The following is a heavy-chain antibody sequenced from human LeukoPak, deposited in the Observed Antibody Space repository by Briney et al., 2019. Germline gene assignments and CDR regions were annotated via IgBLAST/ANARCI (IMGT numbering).Heavy chain of an antibody. CDR1: GGSISSGGYY. D-gene: IGHD6-6*01. V-gene: IGHV4-31*03. J-gene: IGHJ4*02. CDR2: IYYSGST. CDR3: ARGNTEYSSSYLDY. Sequence: PSETLSLTCTVSGGSISSGGYYWSWIRQHPGKGLEWIGYIYYSGSTYYNPSFKSRVTISVDTSKNQFSLKLSSVTAADTAVYYCARGNTEYSSSYLDYWGQGTLVTVSS.